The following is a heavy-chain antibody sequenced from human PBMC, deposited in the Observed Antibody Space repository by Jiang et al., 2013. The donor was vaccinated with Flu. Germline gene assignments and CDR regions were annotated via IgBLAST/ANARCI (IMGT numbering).Heavy chain of an antibody. Sequence: VYGGSFSGYYWSWIRQPPGKGLEWIGEINHSGSTNYNRPSRVESPISVDTSKNQFSLKLSSVTAADTAVYYCARGQTYYYGSGSYCNWFDPWGQGTLVTVSS. CDR2: INHSGST. D-gene: IGHD3-10*01. J-gene: IGHJ5*02. CDR3: ARGQTYYYGSGSYCNWFDP. CDR1: GGSFSGYY. V-gene: IGHV4-34*01.